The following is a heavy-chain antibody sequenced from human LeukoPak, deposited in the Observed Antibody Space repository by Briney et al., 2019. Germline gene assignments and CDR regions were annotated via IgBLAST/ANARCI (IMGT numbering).Heavy chain of an antibody. D-gene: IGHD2-21*01. CDR3: AKDGGARGGSFDY. CDR2: IWYDGSNK. V-gene: IGHV3-33*06. J-gene: IGHJ4*02. CDR1: GFTFSSYG. Sequence: GGSLRLSCAASGFTFSSYGMHWVRQAPGKGLEWVAVIWYDGSNKYYADSVKGRFTISRDNSKNTLYLQKNSLRAEDTAVYYCAKDGGARGGSFDYWGQGTLVTVSS.